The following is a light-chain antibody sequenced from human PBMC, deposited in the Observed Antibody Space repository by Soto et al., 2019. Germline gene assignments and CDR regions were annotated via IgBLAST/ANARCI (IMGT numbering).Light chain of an antibody. Sequence: QSVLTQPPSVSGAPGQRATISCTGSMSNIGAGYDVHWYQQLPGTAPKLLISANNNRPSGVPDRFSGSKSGTSASLAITGLQADDEADYYCQSYGSSGVVFGGGTKVTVL. CDR1: MSNIGAGYD. CDR2: ANN. CDR3: QSYGSSGVV. V-gene: IGLV1-40*01. J-gene: IGLJ2*01.